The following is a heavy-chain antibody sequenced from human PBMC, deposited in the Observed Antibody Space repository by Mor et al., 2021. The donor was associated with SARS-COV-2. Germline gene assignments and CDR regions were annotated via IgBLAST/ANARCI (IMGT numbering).Heavy chain of an antibody. J-gene: IGHJ3*02. V-gene: IGHV4-34*01. Sequence: HSGSTNYNPSLNSRVTISVDTSKNQFSLKLSSVTAADTAVYYCANGYSYGYSRSGAFDIWGQGTMVTVSS. D-gene: IGHD5-18*01. CDR2: HSGST. CDR3: ANGYSYGYSRSGAFDI.